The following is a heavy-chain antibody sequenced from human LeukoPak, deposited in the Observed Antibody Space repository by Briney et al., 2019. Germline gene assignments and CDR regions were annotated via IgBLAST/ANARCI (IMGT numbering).Heavy chain of an antibody. CDR1: GCTFSSYA. CDR2: ISGSGGST. D-gene: IGHD3-22*01. V-gene: IGHV3-23*01. CDR3: AKEPYDSSAYYFDY. Sequence: GGSLRLSCAASGCTFSSYAMSWVRQAPGKGLEWVSVISGSGGSTYYADSVKGRFTISRDNSKNTLYLQMNSLRAEDTAVYYCAKEPYDSSAYYFDYWGQGTLVTVSS. J-gene: IGHJ4*02.